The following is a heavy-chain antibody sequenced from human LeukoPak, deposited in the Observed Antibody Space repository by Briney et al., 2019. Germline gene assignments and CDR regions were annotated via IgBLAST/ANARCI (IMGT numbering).Heavy chain of an antibody. CDR2: INPNSGDT. CDR1: GYTFTGCH. Sequence: ASVKVSCKASGYTFTGCHMHWVRQAPGQGLGWMGRINPNSGDTNYAQKFQGRVTMTRDTSISTAYMELSRLRSDDTAVYYCARDYCSSTSCLFDYWGQGTLVTVSS. D-gene: IGHD2-2*01. CDR3: ARDYCSSTSCLFDY. V-gene: IGHV1-2*06. J-gene: IGHJ4*02.